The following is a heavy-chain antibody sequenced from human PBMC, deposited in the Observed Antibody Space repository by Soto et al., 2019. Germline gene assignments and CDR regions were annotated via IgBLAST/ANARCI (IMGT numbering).Heavy chain of an antibody. Sequence: PGGSLRLSCAASGFTFSSYAMSWVRQAPGKGLEWVSTISGSGGSTYYADSVKGRFTISRDNTKNTLYLKMRSVRAEDTAVYFCAKGALLYGVNTGNYFDYWGQGTLVTVSS. V-gene: IGHV3-23*01. D-gene: IGHD4-17*01. CDR1: GFTFSSYA. J-gene: IGHJ4*02. CDR2: ISGSGGST. CDR3: AKGALLYGVNTGNYFDY.